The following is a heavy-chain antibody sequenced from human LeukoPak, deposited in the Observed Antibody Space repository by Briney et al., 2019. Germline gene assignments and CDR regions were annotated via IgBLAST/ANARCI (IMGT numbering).Heavy chain of an antibody. CDR1: GYTFTSYD. J-gene: IGHJ4*02. CDR3: ARGENFRSTDDVIDY. Sequence: AASVKVSCKASGYTFTSYDINWVRQATGQGLEWMGWMNPNSGNTGYAQKFQGRVTMTRNTSISTAYTELSSLRSEDTAVYYCARGENFRSTDDVIDYWGQGTLVTVSS. CDR2: MNPNSGNT. D-gene: IGHD4-11*01. V-gene: IGHV1-8*01.